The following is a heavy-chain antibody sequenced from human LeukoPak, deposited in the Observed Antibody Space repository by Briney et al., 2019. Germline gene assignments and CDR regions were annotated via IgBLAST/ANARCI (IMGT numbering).Heavy chain of an antibody. Sequence: GGSLRLSCAASGFTFSKAWISWVRQAPAKGLEWVGRSKSKTDGGTTDYAAPVKGRFTISRAHSKNTLYLQMTSLKTEDTAVYYCTTYQYWGQGTLVTVSS. CDR3: TTYQY. V-gene: IGHV3-15*01. J-gene: IGHJ4*02. CDR2: SKSKTDGGTT. CDR1: GFTFSKAW.